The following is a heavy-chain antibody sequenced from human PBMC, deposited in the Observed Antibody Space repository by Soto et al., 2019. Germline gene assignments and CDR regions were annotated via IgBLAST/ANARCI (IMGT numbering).Heavy chain of an antibody. CDR1: GYSISSGYY. D-gene: IGHD6-13*01. CDR2: IYHSGST. J-gene: IGHJ5*02. V-gene: IGHV4-38-2*01. CDR3: ARRGKAAAGNRWFDP. Sequence: SETLSLTCAVSGYSISSGYYWGWIRQPPGKGLEWIGSIYHSGSTYYNPSLKSRVTISVDTSKNQFSLRLSSVTAADTAVYYCARRGKAAAGNRWFDPWGQGTLVTVSS.